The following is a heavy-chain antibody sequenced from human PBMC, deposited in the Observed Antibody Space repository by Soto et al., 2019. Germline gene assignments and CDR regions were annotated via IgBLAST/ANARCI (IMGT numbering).Heavy chain of an antibody. CDR1: GFTFHNAW. CDR2: SKSKTDGGTT. J-gene: IGHJ4*02. V-gene: IGHV3-15*07. Sequence: EVPLVESGGGWVKPGWSLRLSCAASGFTFHNAWMKWVLQAPWKGLEWVGRSKSKTDGGTTHYAAPVKGRFTISIDDSKNTLYLQMNSLTTEDTAVYYCTVLGSDSSGDSVDYWGQGTLVTVSS. CDR3: TVLGSDSSGDSVDY. D-gene: IGHD3-22*01.